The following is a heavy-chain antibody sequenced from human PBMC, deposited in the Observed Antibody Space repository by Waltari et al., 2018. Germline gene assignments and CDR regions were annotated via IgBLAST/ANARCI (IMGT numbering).Heavy chain of an antibody. V-gene: IGHV4-59*01. J-gene: IGHJ3*02. Sequence: QVQLQESGPGLVKPSETLSLTCTVSGGSISSYYWSWIRQPPGKGLEWIGYIYYSGSTNYNPSLKSRVTISVDTSKNQFSLKLSSVTAADTAVYYCARDPVQDAFDIWGQGTMVTVSS. CDR2: IYYSGST. D-gene: IGHD6-6*01. CDR3: ARDPVQDAFDI. CDR1: GGSISSYY.